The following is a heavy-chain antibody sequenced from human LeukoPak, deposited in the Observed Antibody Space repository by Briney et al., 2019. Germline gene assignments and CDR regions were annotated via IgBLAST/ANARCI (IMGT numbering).Heavy chain of an antibody. Sequence: GGSLRLSCAASGFTFSSYGMHWVRQAPGKGLEWVAFIRYDGSNKYYADSVKGRFTISRDNSKNMLYLQMNSLRAEDTAVYYCAKDFIAVSTVTTGWFDPWGQGTLVTVSS. CDR3: AKDFIAVSTVTTGWFDP. CDR1: GFTFSSYG. CDR2: IRYDGSNK. V-gene: IGHV3-30*02. J-gene: IGHJ5*02. D-gene: IGHD4-17*01.